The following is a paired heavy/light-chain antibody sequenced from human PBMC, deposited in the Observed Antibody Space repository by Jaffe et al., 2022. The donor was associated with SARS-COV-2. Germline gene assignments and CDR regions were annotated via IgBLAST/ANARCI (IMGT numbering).Light chain of an antibody. Sequence: EIVLTQSPGTLSLSPGERATLSCRASQNVYSNYLAWYQQKPGQAPRLLIYDASNRAIGIPDRFSGSGSGTDFTLTISRLEPEDFAMYYCQQYGSSPRTFGQGTKLEIK. CDR2: DAS. CDR3: QQYGSSPRT. J-gene: IGKJ2*01. CDR1: QNVYSNY. V-gene: IGKV3-20*01.
Heavy chain of an antibody. CDR3: ARASWGPASGGKNFDY. J-gene: IGHJ4*02. Sequence: QVQLVESGGGVVQPGKSLRLSCTASRFTFTAYAMHWVRQTPGKGLEWVAVISADGNNKYYADSVKGRFTISRDNSKNMLYMQMNSLRPDDTAVYHCARASWGPASGGKNFDYWGQGTLVTVSS. V-gene: IGHV3-30*04. CDR1: RFTFTAYA. D-gene: IGHD2-8*02. CDR2: ISADGNNK.